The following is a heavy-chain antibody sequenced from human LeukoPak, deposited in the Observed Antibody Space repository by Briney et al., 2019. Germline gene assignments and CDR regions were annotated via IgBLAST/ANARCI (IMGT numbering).Heavy chain of an antibody. CDR3: AKDSGYSYGPSGDY. D-gene: IGHD5-18*01. CDR2: ISYDGSNK. J-gene: IGHJ4*02. V-gene: IGHV3-30*18. CDR1: GFTFSSYG. Sequence: PGGSLRLSCAASGFTFSSYGMRWVRQAPGKGLEWVAVISYDGSNKYYADSVKGRFTISRDNSKNTLYLQMDSLRAEDTAVYYCAKDSGYSYGPSGDYWGQGTLVTVSS.